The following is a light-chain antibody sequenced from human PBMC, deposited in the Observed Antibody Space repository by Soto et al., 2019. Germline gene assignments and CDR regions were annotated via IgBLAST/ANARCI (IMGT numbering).Light chain of an antibody. CDR2: EDN. J-gene: IGLJ3*02. CDR1: SGSIASKY. CDR3: QSYDATNLV. Sequence: NFMLTQPHSVSESPGKTVIISCTRSSGSIASKYVQWYQQRPGSSPTTVIYEDNQRPSGVPDRFAGAIDSSSNSASLTISGLETEDEADYFCQSYDATNLVFGGGTKLTVL. V-gene: IGLV6-57*01.